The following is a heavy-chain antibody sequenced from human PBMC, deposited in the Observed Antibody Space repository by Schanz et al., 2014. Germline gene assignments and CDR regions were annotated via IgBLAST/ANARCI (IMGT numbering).Heavy chain of an antibody. V-gene: IGHV3-23*01. D-gene: IGHD2-2*01. CDR3: ARDVPINDY. Sequence: EVQLLESGGGLVQPGGSLRLSCASSGFSFTTYAMSWVRQAPGKGLEWVSSISSGGGSTYYADSVKGRFTISRDNSKNTVHLQMNSLRAEDTAVYYCARDVPINDYWGQGTPVTVSS. CDR2: ISSGGGST. J-gene: IGHJ4*02. CDR1: GFSFTTYA.